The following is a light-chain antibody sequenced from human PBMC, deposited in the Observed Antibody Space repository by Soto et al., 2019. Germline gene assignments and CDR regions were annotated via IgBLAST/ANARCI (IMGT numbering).Light chain of an antibody. J-gene: IGLJ1*01. V-gene: IGLV2-14*03. CDR2: DVS. CDR1: SSDVGGSNY. Sequence: QSALTQPASVSGSPGQSITISCTGTSSDVGGSNYVSWYQQHPGKAPKLIIYDVSHRPSGVSIRFSGSKSANTASLTISGLQPDDEADYHWRYYSTSNLSQYVFGTGTKLTVL. CDR3: RYYSTSNLSQYV.